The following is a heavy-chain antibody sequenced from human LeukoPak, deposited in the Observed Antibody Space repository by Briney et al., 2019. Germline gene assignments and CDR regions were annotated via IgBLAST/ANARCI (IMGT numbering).Heavy chain of an antibody. J-gene: IGHJ6*02. CDR3: ARDIFGGSGSYYNVFRSGDYYGMDV. Sequence: GGSLRLSCAASGFTFSSYSMNWVRQAPGKGLEWVSSISSSSSYIYYADSVKGRFTISRDDAKNSLYLQMNSLRAEDTAVYYCARDIFGGSGSYYNVFRSGDYYGMDVWGQGTTVTVSS. D-gene: IGHD3-10*01. CDR2: ISSSSSYI. CDR1: GFTFSSYS. V-gene: IGHV3-21*01.